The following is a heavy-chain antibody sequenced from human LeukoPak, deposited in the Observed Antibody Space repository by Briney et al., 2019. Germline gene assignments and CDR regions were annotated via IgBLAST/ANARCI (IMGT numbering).Heavy chain of an antibody. CDR1: GGSFSGYY. CDR2: INHSGST. J-gene: IGHJ4*02. CDR3: ARGVGDDSSGYFPDY. D-gene: IGHD3-22*01. Sequence: TSETLSLTCAVYGGSFSGYYWSWIRQPPGKGLEWIGEINHSGSTNYNPSLKSRVTISVDTSKNQFSLKLSSVTAADTAVYYCARGVGDDSSGYFPDYWGQGTLVTVPS. V-gene: IGHV4-34*01.